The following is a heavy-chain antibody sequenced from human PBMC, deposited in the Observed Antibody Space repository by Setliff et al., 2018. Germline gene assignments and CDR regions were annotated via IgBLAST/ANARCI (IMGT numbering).Heavy chain of an antibody. CDR1: GFTFSSYW. V-gene: IGHV3-7*01. Sequence: GGSLRLSCAASGFTFSSYWMSWVRQAPGKGLEWVANIKQDGSEKYYVDSVKGRFTISRDNAKNSLYLQMNSLRVEDTAVYYCARGYYDFWGGIIPPFANWGQGTLVTVSS. CDR3: ARGYYDFWGGIIPPFAN. D-gene: IGHD3-3*01. J-gene: IGHJ4*02. CDR2: IKQDGSEK.